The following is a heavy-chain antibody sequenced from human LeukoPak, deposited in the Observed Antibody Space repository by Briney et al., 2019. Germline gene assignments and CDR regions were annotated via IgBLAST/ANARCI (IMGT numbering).Heavy chain of an antibody. D-gene: IGHD2/OR15-2a*01. Sequence: SETLSLTCTVSGDSMNEYYWSWVRQPPGQGLEWIGYVYYSGSTTYNPSLKSRVSITIDTSKNQFSLTLTSVTAADTAMYYCARNAGKYYRYFQHWGQGTVVSVSS. CDR1: GDSMNEYY. V-gene: IGHV4-59*01. CDR3: ARNAGKYYRYFQH. CDR2: VYYSGST. J-gene: IGHJ1*01.